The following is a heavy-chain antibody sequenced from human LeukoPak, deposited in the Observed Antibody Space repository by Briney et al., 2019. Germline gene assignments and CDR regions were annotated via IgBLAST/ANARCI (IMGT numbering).Heavy chain of an antibody. CDR3: ARGQGSSWYVWFDP. V-gene: IGHV1-8*01. Sequence: GASVKVSCKASGYTFTSYGINWVRQATGQGLEWMGWMNPNSGNTGYAQKFQGRVTMTRNTSISTAYMELSSLRSEDTAVYYCARGQGSSWYVWFDPWGQGTLVTVSS. CDR1: GYTFTSYG. J-gene: IGHJ5*02. D-gene: IGHD6-13*01. CDR2: MNPNSGNT.